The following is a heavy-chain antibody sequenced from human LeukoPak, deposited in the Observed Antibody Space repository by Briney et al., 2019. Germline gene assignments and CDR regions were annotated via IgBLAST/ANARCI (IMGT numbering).Heavy chain of an antibody. D-gene: IGHD3-22*01. CDR3: ARDDYYDSGGHDY. J-gene: IGHJ4*02. V-gene: IGHV4-4*07. CDR1: GGSISSYY. CDR2: VYSSGST. Sequence: SETLSLTCTVSGGSISSYYWSWIRQPAGKGLECIGRVYSSGSTNYNPPLKSRVTMSIDTSKNQFSLKLTSVTAADTAVYYCARDDYYDSGGHDYWGQGTLVTVSS.